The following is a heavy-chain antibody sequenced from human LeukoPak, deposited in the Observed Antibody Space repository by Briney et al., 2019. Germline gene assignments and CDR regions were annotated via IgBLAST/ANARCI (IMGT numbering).Heavy chain of an antibody. CDR3: ARDRRVGATWSVGAFDI. V-gene: IGHV3-48*03. D-gene: IGHD1-26*01. CDR2: ISSSGDSI. CDR1: GFSLTTYE. J-gene: IGHJ3*02. Sequence: GGSLRLSSAASGFSLTTYEMNWVRQAPGKGLEWVSYISSSGDSIYYADSVKGRFTISRDNAKNSLSLQMNSLRAEDAAIYYCARDRRVGATWSVGAFDIWGQGTTVTVSS.